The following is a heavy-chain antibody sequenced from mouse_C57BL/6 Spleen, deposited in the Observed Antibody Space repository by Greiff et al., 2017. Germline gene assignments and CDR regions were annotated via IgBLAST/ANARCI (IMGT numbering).Heavy chain of an antibody. V-gene: IGHV5-9*01. J-gene: IGHJ1*03. Sequence: EVQLVESGGGLVKPGGSLKLSCAASGFTFSSYTMSWVRQTPEKRLEWVATISGGGGNTYYPDSVKGRFTISRDNAKNTLYLQMSSLRSEDTALYYCARLEGGYFDVWGTGTTVTVSS. CDR2: ISGGGGNT. CDR3: ARLEGGYFDV. CDR1: GFTFSSYT.